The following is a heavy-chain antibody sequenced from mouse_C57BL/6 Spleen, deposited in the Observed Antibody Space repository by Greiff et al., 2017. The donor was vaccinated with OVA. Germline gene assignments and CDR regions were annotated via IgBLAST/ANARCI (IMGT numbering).Heavy chain of an antibody. Sequence: DVKLVESGGGLVKPGGSLKLSCAASGFTFTSYSMSWVRQTPEKRLEWVATISDGGSYTYYPDNVKGRFTISRDNAKNNLYLQMSHLKSEDTAMYYCARDDYDRVDYWGQGTSVTVSS. CDR1: GFTFTSYS. V-gene: IGHV5-4*01. CDR2: ISDGGSYT. CDR3: ARDDYDRVDY. D-gene: IGHD2-4*01. J-gene: IGHJ4*01.